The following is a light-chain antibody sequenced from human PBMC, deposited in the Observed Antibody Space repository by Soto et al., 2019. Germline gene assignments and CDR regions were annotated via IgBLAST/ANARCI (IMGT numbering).Light chain of an antibody. Sequence: DMVMTQSPLSLPVTAGEPASISFRSRQSLLHSNGYNYLDWYLQKPGQSPQLLIYLGSSRASGVPDRFSGGGSGTEFTLTISSLQPDDFATYYCQQYNSYSWTFGQGTKVDIK. CDR3: QQYNSYSWT. CDR1: QSLLHSNGYNY. V-gene: IGKV2-28*01. J-gene: IGKJ1*01. CDR2: LGS.